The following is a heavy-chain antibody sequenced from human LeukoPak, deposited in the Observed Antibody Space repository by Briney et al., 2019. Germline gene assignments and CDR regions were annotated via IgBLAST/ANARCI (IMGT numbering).Heavy chain of an antibody. J-gene: IGHJ4*02. CDR1: GFTFSSYN. CDR2: ISGRGTYI. D-gene: IGHD3-10*01. Sequence: PGGSLRLSCAASGFTFSSYNMNWVRQAPGKGLEWVSSISGRGTYIYYADSVKGRFTISRDNADNSLYLQMNSLRAEDTAVYYCVREDYGSGSEAYWGQGTLVTVSS. CDR3: VREDYGSGSEAY. V-gene: IGHV3-21*01.